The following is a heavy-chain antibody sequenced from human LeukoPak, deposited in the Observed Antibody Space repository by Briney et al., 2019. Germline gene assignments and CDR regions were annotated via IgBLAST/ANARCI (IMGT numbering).Heavy chain of an antibody. D-gene: IGHD3-3*01. CDR2: ISSSSGYI. J-gene: IGHJ6*02. CDR1: GITISTYS. V-gene: IGHV3-21*01. CDR3: ARDTDGFESGYGYYYYHGMDV. Sequence: GGSLRLSCAASGITISTYSMNWVRQAPGKGLEWASSISSSSGYIYYEDSVKGRFTISRDNAKNSLYLQMNSLRAEDTAVYYCARDTDGFESGYGYYYYHGMDVWGQGTTVTVSS.